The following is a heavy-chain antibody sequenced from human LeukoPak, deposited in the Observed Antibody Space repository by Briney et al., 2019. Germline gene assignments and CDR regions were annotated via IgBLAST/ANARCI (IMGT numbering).Heavy chain of an antibody. CDR1: GFTFSSYA. CDR2: ISGSGGST. Sequence: QSGGSLRLSCAASGFTFSSYAMSWVRQAPGKGLEWVSAISGSGGSTYYADSVKGRFTISRDNSKNTLYLQMNSLRAEDTAVYYCAKIGYYDFWSGYSSWGQGTLVTVSS. D-gene: IGHD3-3*01. J-gene: IGHJ5*02. CDR3: AKIGYYDFWSGYSS. V-gene: IGHV3-23*01.